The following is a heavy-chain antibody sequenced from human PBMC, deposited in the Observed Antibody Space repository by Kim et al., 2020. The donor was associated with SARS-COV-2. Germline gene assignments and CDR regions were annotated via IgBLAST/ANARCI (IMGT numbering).Heavy chain of an antibody. CDR1: GGSFSGDF. J-gene: IGHJ4*01. Sequence: SETLSLTCAVSGGSFSGDFWSWIRQSPGKGLEWIGEINHSGTTNHNPSLKSRVAISIDTSKKQFSLKLSSVTAADTAVYYCARGQCGDPKYY. CDR3: ARGQCGDPKYY. V-gene: IGHV4-34*01. D-gene: IGHD3-10*01. CDR2: INHSGTT.